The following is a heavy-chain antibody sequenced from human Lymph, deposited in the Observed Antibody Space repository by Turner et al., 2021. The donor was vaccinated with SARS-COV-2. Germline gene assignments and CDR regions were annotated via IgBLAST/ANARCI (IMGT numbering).Heavy chain of an antibody. D-gene: IGHD3-10*01. Sequence: QVQLVESGGGVVQPGRSLRLSCAAYGFTFSTYAIYWVRQAPGKGLEWVAVISYDVSNKYYADSVKGRFTISRDNSKNTLYLQMNSLRAEDTAVYYCARYASGGYFYYGMDVWGQGTTVTVSS. CDR3: ARYASGGYFYYGMDV. CDR1: GFTFSTYA. J-gene: IGHJ6*02. V-gene: IGHV3-30*04. CDR2: ISYDVSNK.